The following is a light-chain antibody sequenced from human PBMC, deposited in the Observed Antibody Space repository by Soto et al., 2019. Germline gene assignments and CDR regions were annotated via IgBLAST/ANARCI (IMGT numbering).Light chain of an antibody. CDR3: QDYNSYLYT. V-gene: IGKV1-5*03. J-gene: IGKJ5*01. CDR2: KAS. CDR1: QTIDSW. Sequence: QLTQSPSTLSASVGDRVTIXXRASQTIDSWLAWYQQRPGKPPNLXIYKASSLESGVPSMFSGSGAVTEFTLTISSLQPDDFATYYCQDYNSYLYTFGQGTRLEIK.